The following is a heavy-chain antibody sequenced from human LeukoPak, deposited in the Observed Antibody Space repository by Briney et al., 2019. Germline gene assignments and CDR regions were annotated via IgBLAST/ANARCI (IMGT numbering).Heavy chain of an antibody. CDR2: IKSKTDGGTT. D-gene: IGHD6-13*01. V-gene: IGHV3-15*01. CDR1: GFTFSNAW. Sequence: GGSLRLSSVASGFTFSNAWMSWVRQAPGKGLEWVGRIKSKTDGGTTDYAAPVKGRFTISRDDSKNTLYPQMNSLKTEDTAVYYCTKKIAAAADDAFDIWGQGTMVTVSS. J-gene: IGHJ3*02. CDR3: TKKIAAAADDAFDI.